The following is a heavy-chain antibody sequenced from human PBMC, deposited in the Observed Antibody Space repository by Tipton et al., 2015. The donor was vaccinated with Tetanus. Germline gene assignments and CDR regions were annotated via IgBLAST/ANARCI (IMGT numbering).Heavy chain of an antibody. CDR3: ARDRGDYIYYGMDV. D-gene: IGHD3-22*01. V-gene: IGHV1-2*02. J-gene: IGHJ6*02. CDR1: GYTFTGYY. Sequence: QVQLVQSGAEVKKPGASVKVSCKASGYTFTGYYIYWVRQAPGQGLEWMGWIDPNSGGTVYAQKFQGRVTMTRDMSISTAYMELRSLRSDDTAVYYCARDRGDYIYYGMDVWGPGTPVTVS. CDR2: IDPNSGGT.